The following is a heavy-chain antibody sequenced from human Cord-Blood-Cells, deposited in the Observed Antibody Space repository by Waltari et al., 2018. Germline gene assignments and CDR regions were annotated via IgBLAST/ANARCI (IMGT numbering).Heavy chain of an antibody. J-gene: IGHJ3*02. CDR2: IYRGCST. CDR1: GFTVSSNY. Sequence: EVQLVETGGGLIQPGGSLRLSCAASGFTVSSNYMSRVRKAPRKGLEWVPVIYRGCSTYYTDSVKGLLHISRDKSKNTLYLQMNRLRAEDTAVDYCARDLTSSSWYEAFDIWGQGTMVTVSS. V-gene: IGHV3-53*02. D-gene: IGHD6-13*01. CDR3: ARDLTSSSWYEAFDI.